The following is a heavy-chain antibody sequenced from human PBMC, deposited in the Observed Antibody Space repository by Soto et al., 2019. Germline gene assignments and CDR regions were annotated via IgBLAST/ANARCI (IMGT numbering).Heavy chain of an antibody. Sequence: SETLSLTCTVSGDSCTCNSYFWAWIRQPPGKGLEWIGSIYYSGTTYYNPSLKSRVTISKDTSKNQVVLTMTNMDPVDTATYYCARTKNFDYWGQGTLVTVSS. J-gene: IGHJ4*02. CDR2: IYYSGTT. CDR1: GDSCTCNSYF. CDR3: ARTKNFDY. V-gene: IGHV4-39*06.